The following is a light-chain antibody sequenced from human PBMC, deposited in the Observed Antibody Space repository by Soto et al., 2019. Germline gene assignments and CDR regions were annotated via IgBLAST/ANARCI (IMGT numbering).Light chain of an antibody. CDR3: HQRSNWPST. CDR2: DAS. V-gene: IGKV3-11*01. Sequence: EIVLTQSPATLSLSPGERATLSCRASQSVSRYLAWYQQKPGQAPRLLIYDASNRATGIPARFSGSGSGTDFTLTITSVAPEDFAVYYCHQRSNWPSTFGGGTKVEIK. CDR1: QSVSRY. J-gene: IGKJ4*01.